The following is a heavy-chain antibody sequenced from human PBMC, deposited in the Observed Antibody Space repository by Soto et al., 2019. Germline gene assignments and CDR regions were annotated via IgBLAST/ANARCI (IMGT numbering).Heavy chain of an antibody. D-gene: IGHD2-21*02. CDR1: GDSVSSNSAA. J-gene: IGHJ6*02. Sequence: SQTLSLTCAISGDSVSSNSAAWNWIRQSPSRGLEWLGRTYYRSKWYNDYAVSVKSRITINPDTSKNQFSLQLNSVTPEDTAVYYCARELGGDCDSCYYGMDVWGQGTTVTAP. V-gene: IGHV6-1*01. CDR3: ARELGGDCDSCYYGMDV. CDR2: TYYRSKWYN.